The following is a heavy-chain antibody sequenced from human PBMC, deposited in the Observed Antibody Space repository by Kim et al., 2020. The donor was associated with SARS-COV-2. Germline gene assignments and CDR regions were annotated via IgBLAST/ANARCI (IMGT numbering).Heavy chain of an antibody. CDR2: ISDDGSNK. CDR3: ARDRAVGRWQQLVGNWFDP. J-gene: IGHJ5*02. V-gene: IGHV3-30*04. Sequence: GGSLRLSCAASGFTFSSYAMHWVRQAPGKGLEWVAVISDDGSNKYYADSVKGRFTISRDNSKNTLYLQMNSLRAEDTAVYYCARDRAVGRWQQLVGNWFDPWGQGTLVTVSS. D-gene: IGHD6-13*01. CDR1: GFTFSSYA.